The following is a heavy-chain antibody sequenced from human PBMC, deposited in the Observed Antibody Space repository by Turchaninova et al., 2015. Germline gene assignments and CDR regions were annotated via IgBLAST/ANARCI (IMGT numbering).Heavy chain of an antibody. J-gene: IGHJ4*02. D-gene: IGHD1-26*01. Sequence: QVQLQQSGPGLVKPSQTLALTCAISGDSVSSSSAAWTWIRQSPSKGLEWLGRTYYGYRWYTDCALSVRSVLHMNLATSENQFFLRLNSVTPEDTAVYYCSRGGTYFKGFEFWGQGALVTVSS. CDR2: TYYGYRWYT. CDR1: GDSVSSSSAA. V-gene: IGHV6-1*01. CDR3: SRGGTYFKGFEF.